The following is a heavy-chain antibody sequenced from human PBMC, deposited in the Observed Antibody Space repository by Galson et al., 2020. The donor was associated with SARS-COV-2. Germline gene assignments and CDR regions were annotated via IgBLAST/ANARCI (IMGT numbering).Heavy chain of an antibody. J-gene: IGHJ4*02. D-gene: IGHD6-19*01. CDR2: IYPGDSDT. Sequence: GESLKISCKGSGYTFTDYWIGWVRQMPGKGLEWMGIIYPGDSDTRYSPSFQGQVTISADKSITTAYLQWSSLKASDTAIYYCARVNSGWEEGDYWGQGTLVSVS. CDR1: GYTFTDYW. V-gene: IGHV5-51*01. CDR3: ARVNSGWEEGDY.